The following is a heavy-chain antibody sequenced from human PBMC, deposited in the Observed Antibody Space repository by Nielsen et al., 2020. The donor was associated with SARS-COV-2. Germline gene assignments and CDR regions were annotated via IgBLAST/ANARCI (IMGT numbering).Heavy chain of an antibody. Sequence: SETLSLTCTVSGGSITSHYWGWIRQPPGKGLEWVGTISYSASTYYNPSLKSRVTLSLDTSKNQFSLKLSAVTAADTAVYYCARMYTSGWLGAFDIWGQGTMVTVSS. CDR1: GGSITSHY. V-gene: IGHV4-39*01. J-gene: IGHJ3*02. CDR2: ISYSAST. D-gene: IGHD6-19*01. CDR3: ARMYTSGWLGAFDI.